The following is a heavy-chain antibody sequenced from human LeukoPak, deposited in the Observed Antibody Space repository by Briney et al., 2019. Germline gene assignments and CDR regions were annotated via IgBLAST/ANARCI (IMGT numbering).Heavy chain of an antibody. D-gene: IGHD4-17*01. V-gene: IGHV3-7*01. Sequence: GGSLRLSCAASGFIFSSYWMSWVRQAPGKGLEWVANIKQDGSEKYYVDSVKGRFTISRDNAKHSLSLQMNSLRAEDTAVYYCARDGLYGPPDYWGQGTLVTVSS. J-gene: IGHJ4*02. CDR2: IKQDGSEK. CDR3: ARDGLYGPPDY. CDR1: GFIFSSYW.